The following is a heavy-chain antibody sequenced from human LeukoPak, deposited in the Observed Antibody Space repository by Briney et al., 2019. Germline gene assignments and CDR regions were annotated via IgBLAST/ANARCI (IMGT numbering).Heavy chain of an antibody. D-gene: IGHD6-13*01. CDR3: ARDRGGAGYSSSWTYLYYYYYGMDV. J-gene: IGHJ6*02. CDR2: ISYDGSNK. V-gene: IGHV3-30*04. CDR1: GFTFSSYA. Sequence: GGSLRPSWAAAGFTFSSYAMRWVRQAAGKGMGWVAVISYDGSNKYYTDSVEGRFTISRDNSKNTLYLHMNSLTAEDTAVYYCARDRGGAGYSSSWTYLYYYYYGMDVWGQGTTVIVSS.